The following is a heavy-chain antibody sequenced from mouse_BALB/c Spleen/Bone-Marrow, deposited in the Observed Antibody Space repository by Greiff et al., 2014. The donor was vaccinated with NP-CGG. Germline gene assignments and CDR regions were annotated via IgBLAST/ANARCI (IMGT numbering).Heavy chain of an antibody. CDR1: GFDFSRYW. D-gene: IGHD2-2*01. Sequence: EVQLQQSGGGLVQPGGSLKLSCAASGFDFSRYWMSWVRQAPGKGLEWIGEINPDSSTINYTPSLKDKFIISRDNAKNTLYLQMSKVRSEDTALYYCVFLGYYGYFYVWGAGTTVTVSS. J-gene: IGHJ1*01. V-gene: IGHV4-1*02. CDR2: INPDSSTI. CDR3: VFLGYYGYFYV.